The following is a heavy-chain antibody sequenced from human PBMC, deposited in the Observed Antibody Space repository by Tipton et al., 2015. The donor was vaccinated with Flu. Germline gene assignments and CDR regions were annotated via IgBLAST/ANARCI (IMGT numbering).Heavy chain of an antibody. V-gene: IGHV4-38-2*01. CDR2: INHSGDI. CDR3: VGARNIYYSDY. Sequence: TLSLTCAVSAYFTSSDFFWGWIRQPPGKGLEWIGTINHSGDIDYNPSLKSRVTTSVDTSKKQFSLKLRSVTAADTAVYYCVGARNIYYSDYWGQGTLVTVSS. D-gene: IGHD1-14*01. CDR1: AYFTSSDFF. J-gene: IGHJ4*02.